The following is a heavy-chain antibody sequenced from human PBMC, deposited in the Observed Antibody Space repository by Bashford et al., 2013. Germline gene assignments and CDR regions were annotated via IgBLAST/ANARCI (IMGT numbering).Heavy chain of an antibody. CDR2: ISSSSSTI. CDR3: ARETLDVVAAQNWFDP. D-gene: IGHD2-15*01. V-gene: IGHV3-48*01. Sequence: HSGGSLRLSCAASGFTLSRYSMNWVRQAPGKGLEWVSYISSSSSTIYYADSVKGRFTISRDNAKNSLYLQMNSLRAEDTAVYYCARETLDVVAAQNWFDPWGQGTLVTVSS. J-gene: IGHJ5*02. CDR1: GFTLSRYS.